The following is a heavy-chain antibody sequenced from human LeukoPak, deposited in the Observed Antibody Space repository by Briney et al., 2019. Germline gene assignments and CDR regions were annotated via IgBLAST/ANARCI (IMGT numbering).Heavy chain of an antibody. Sequence: GGSLRLSCAASGFTFSSYAMSWVRQAPGKGLEWVSSISRGSDHIFYADSMKGRFTISRDNAKNSLYLQMNSLGAEDTAVYYCARPYDTRGYFPDYWGQGTLVTVSS. CDR1: GFTFSSYA. CDR3: ARPYDTRGYFPDY. CDR2: ISRGSDHI. D-gene: IGHD3-22*01. V-gene: IGHV3-21*01. J-gene: IGHJ4*02.